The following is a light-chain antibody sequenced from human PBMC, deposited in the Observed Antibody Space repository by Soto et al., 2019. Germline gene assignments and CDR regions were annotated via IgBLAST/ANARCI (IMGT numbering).Light chain of an antibody. CDR2: DVN. CDR1: SSDVGGYNY. V-gene: IGLV2-11*01. CDR3: CSYAGSYTWV. Sequence: QSALTQPHSVSGSPGQSVTISCTGTSSDVGGYNYVSWYQQHPGKAPKLVIYDVNNRPSGVPYRFSGSKSGDTASLTISGLQAEDEADYYCCSYAGSYTWVFGGGTKVTVL. J-gene: IGLJ3*02.